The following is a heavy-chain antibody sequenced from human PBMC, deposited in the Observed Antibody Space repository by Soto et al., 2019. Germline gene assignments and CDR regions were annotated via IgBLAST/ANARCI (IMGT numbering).Heavy chain of an antibody. D-gene: IGHD6-19*01. CDR3: ARVSIAVAGIAYYFDY. J-gene: IGHJ4*02. Sequence: QVQLVESGGGVVQPGRSLRLSCAASGFSFSSCAMHWVRQAPGKGLEWVAVVSHDGSNKYYADPVKGRVTISRDNSINTVYLQMNSLRAEDTAVYYCARVSIAVAGIAYYFDYWGQGTLVTVSS. CDR2: VSHDGSNK. V-gene: IGHV3-30-3*01. CDR1: GFSFSSCA.